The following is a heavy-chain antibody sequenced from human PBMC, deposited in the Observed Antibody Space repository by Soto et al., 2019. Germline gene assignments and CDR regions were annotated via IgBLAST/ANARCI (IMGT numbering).Heavy chain of an antibody. D-gene: IGHD2-15*01. V-gene: IGHV3-21*01. CDR3: AREVVVVVAATLSSNWFDP. Sequence: PWGSLRLSCAASGFTFSSYSMNWVRQAPGKGLEWVSSISSSSSYIYYADSVKGRFTISRDNAKNSLYLQMNSLRAEDTAVYYCAREVVVVVAATLSSNWFDPWGQGTLVTVA. CDR1: GFTFSSYS. CDR2: ISSSSSYI. J-gene: IGHJ5*02.